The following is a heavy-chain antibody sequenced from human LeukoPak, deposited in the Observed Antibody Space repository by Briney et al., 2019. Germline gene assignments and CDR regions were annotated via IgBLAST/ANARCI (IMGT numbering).Heavy chain of an antibody. D-gene: IGHD6-6*01. V-gene: IGHV3-48*01. CDR2: ISSSSSTI. Sequence: GGSLRLSCAASGFTFSSYSMNWVRQAPGKGLEWVSYISSSSSTIYYADSVKGRFTISRDNAKNSLYLQMNSLRAEDTAVYYCAIPTGLAARGDWFDPWGQGTLVTVSS. CDR3: AIPTGLAARGDWFDP. CDR1: GFTFSSYS. J-gene: IGHJ5*02.